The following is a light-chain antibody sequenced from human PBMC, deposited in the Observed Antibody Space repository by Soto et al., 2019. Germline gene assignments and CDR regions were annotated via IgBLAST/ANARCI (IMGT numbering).Light chain of an antibody. CDR2: EGN. J-gene: IGLJ3*02. V-gene: IGLV2-23*01. CDR3: CSSAGSSASVV. CDR1: SSDVGSYNL. Sequence: QSVLTQPASVSGSPGQSITISCTGASSDVGSYNLVSWYQQHPGKTPKLIIYEGNKRPSGISYRLSGSKSGNTASLTISGLQADDEADYYCCSSAGSSASVVFGGGTKLTVL.